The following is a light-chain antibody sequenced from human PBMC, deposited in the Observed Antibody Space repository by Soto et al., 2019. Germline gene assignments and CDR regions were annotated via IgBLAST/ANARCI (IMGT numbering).Light chain of an antibody. CDR2: DVS. Sequence: QSVLTQPASVSGSPGQSITISCNGTSSDVGGYNYVSWYQQHPGKAPKLMIYDVSNRPSGVSNRFSGSKSGNTASLTISGLQAEDEADYYCSSYTSSSTYVVFGGGTKLTVL. V-gene: IGLV2-14*01. CDR1: SSDVGGYNY. CDR3: SSYTSSSTYVV. J-gene: IGLJ2*01.